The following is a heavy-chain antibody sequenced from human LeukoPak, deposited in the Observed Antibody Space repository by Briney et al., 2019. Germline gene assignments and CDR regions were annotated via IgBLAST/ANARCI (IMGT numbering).Heavy chain of an antibody. CDR3: ARDSIYPDYYYYYGMDV. J-gene: IGHJ6*02. D-gene: IGHD4-4*01. V-gene: IGHV1-18*01. CDR1: GYTFSTYP. CDR2: ISANNGNT. Sequence: GASVKVSCKASGYTFSTYPMNWVRQAPGQGLEWMGWISANNGNTNYGQNFQGRVTMTTDTSTSTTYMELRSLRSDDTAVYFCARDSIYPDYYYYYGMDVWGQGTTVTVSS.